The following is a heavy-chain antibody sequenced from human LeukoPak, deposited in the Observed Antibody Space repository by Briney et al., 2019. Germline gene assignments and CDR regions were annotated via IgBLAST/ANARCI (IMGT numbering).Heavy chain of an antibody. V-gene: IGHV1-18*01. D-gene: IGHD4-17*01. J-gene: IGHJ4*02. CDR3: ARDWGPLDDYGDTERQFDY. Sequence: ASVKVSCKASGYTFTSYGISWVRQAPGQGLEWMGWISAYNGNTDYAQKLQGRVTMTTDTSTSTAYMELRSLRSDDTAVYYCARDWGPLDDYGDTERQFDYWGQGTLVTVSS. CDR1: GYTFTSYG. CDR2: ISAYNGNT.